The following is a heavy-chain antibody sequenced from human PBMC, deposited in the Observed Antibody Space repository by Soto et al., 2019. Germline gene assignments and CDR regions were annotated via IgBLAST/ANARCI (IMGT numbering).Heavy chain of an antibody. D-gene: IGHD6-13*01. CDR3: ARDVSPGSSSLYLDAFYI. CDR1: GFSFGSSW. J-gene: IGHJ3*02. Sequence: EVQLVESGGGLVQPGGSLRLSCVASGFSFGSSWMTWVRQAPGKGLEWVANIKKDGSQISYLDSVRGRFTISRDNAKNSLYLQMNSLRAEDTALYYCARDVSPGSSSLYLDAFYIWGQGTMVTVSS. CDR2: IKKDGSQI. V-gene: IGHV3-7*05.